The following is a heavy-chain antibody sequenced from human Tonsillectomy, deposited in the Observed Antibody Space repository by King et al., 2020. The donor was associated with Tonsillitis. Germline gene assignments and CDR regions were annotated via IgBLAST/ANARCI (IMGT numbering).Heavy chain of an antibody. Sequence: VQLVESGGGLVQPGGSLRLSCAASRVTISSYAMSWVRQAPGKGLEWVSTISGSSGITYYADSVKGRFTISRDISKNTLYLQMNSLRAEDTAVYYCAKMCDGAAPVYKFLHFGGEGPLVTVPS. V-gene: IGHV3-23*04. CDR1: RVTISSYA. D-gene: IGHD4/OR15-4a*01. J-gene: IGHJ1*01. CDR2: ISGSSGIT. CDR3: AKMCDGAAPVYKFLHF.